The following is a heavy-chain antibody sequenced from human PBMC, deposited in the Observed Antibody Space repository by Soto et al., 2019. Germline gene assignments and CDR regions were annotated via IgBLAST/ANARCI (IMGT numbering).Heavy chain of an antibody. V-gene: IGHV1-18*01. Sequence: QVQLVQSGAEVKNPGASVKVSCKTSGYTFTKYGVGWVRQAPGQGLEWMGWISGSSGNANYAEKVQGRITLTTDTSTSTAYIELRSLRSDDTAVYYWAGEMAALGGEYDYWGQGTLVTVSS. J-gene: IGHJ4*02. CDR2: ISGSSGNA. CDR1: GYTFTKYG. CDR3: AGEMAALGGEYDY. D-gene: IGHD3-16*01.